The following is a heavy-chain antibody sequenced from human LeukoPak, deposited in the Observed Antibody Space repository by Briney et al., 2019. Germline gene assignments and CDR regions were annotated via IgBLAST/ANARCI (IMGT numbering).Heavy chain of an antibody. Sequence: GASVKVSCKAPGGSFGRYATSWVRQAPGQGLEWMGGIVPILGTANYAQKFQGRVTITADDSTGTAYMELTSLRSADTAVYYCARSQGYSYGSSYWGQGTLVTVSS. D-gene: IGHD5-18*01. CDR2: IVPILGTA. V-gene: IGHV1-69*13. J-gene: IGHJ4*02. CDR1: GGSFGRYA. CDR3: ARSQGYSYGSSY.